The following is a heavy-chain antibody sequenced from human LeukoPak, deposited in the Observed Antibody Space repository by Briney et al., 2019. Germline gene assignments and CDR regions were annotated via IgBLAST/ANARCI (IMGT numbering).Heavy chain of an antibody. CDR1: GYTFTGYY. V-gene: IGHV1-2*02. Sequence: GASVKVSCKASGYTFTGYYMHWVRQAPGQGLEWMGWINPNSGGTNYAQKLQGRVTMTRDTSISTAYMELSRLRSDDTAVYYCARDPAAAADNWFDPWGQGTLVTVSS. CDR2: INPNSGGT. J-gene: IGHJ5*02. D-gene: IGHD6-13*01. CDR3: ARDPAAAADNWFDP.